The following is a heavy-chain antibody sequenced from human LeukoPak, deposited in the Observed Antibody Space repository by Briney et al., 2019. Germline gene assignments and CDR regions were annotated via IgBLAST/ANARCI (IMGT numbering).Heavy chain of an antibody. Sequence: PGRSLRLSCAASGFTFTNYPIHWVRQAPGKGLEWVTVISYDGSTKYYADSVKGRFTISRDNSKNTLYLQMNSLRAEDTAVYYCAKDQLYYYDSSGDFDYWGQGTLVTVSS. D-gene: IGHD3-22*01. CDR3: AKDQLYYYDSSGDFDY. CDR2: ISYDGSTK. V-gene: IGHV3-30*04. J-gene: IGHJ4*02. CDR1: GFTFTNYP.